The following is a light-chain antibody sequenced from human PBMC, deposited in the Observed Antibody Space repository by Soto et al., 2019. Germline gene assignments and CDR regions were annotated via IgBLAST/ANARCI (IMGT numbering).Light chain of an antibody. J-gene: IGKJ2*01. CDR1: QSLVHSDGSTY. CDR3: MQGTHWPYT. Sequence: DVVMTQSPVSLTVTLGQPASISCRSSQSLVHSDGSTYLHWFQQRPGQSPRRLIYKVSNRDSGVPDRFSGSGSRTDFTLEISRVEAEDIGVYFCMQGTHWPYTFGQGTKVDIK. CDR2: KVS. V-gene: IGKV2-30*02.